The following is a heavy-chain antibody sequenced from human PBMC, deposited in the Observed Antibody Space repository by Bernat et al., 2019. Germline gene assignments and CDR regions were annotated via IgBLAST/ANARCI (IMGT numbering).Heavy chain of an antibody. Sequence: EVQLLESGGGLVQPGGSLRLSCAASGFSFSTYAMSWVRQAPGKGLEWFSTLSGSGDSTYYADSVKGRFTISRDNSKNTLCLQMNSLRAEDTAVYYCVRDLGVSRETMVQGILFAYWSQGTLVTVSS. CDR2: LSGSGDST. D-gene: IGHD3-10*01. CDR3: VRDLGVSRETMVQGILFAY. J-gene: IGHJ4*02. V-gene: IGHV3-23*01. CDR1: GFSFSTYA.